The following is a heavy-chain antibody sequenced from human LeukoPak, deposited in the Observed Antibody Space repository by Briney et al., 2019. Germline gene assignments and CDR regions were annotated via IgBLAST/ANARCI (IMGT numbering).Heavy chain of an antibody. D-gene: IGHD3-16*01. CDR1: GGSISGGGYY. V-gene: IGHV4-31*03. CDR3: ARDEGGWFDP. CDR2: IYYSGST. Sequence: PSQTLSLTCTVSGGSISGGGYYWSWIRQHPGKGLEWIGYIYYSGSTYYNPSLKSRVTISVDTSKNQFSLKLSSVTAADTAVYYCARDEGGWFDPWGQGTLVTVSS. J-gene: IGHJ5*02.